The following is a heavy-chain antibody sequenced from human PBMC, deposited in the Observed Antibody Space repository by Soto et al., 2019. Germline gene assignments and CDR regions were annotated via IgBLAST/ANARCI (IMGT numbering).Heavy chain of an antibody. CDR3: ARDGREASGMDV. D-gene: IGHD1-26*01. Sequence: ESLSLSCPVSGGSISSHYWSWVRQAPGKGLEWIGHIYYRGSTNYNPSLRSRSTISVDTSNNQFSLKVNSVTTADTAVYYCARDGREASGMDVWGQGTKVTVYS. CDR2: IYYRGST. J-gene: IGHJ6*02. V-gene: IGHV4-59*11. CDR1: GGSISSHY.